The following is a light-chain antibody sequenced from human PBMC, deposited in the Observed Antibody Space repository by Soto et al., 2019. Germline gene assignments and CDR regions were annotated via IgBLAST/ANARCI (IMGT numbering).Light chain of an antibody. V-gene: IGKV1-5*03. Sequence: DIQMTQSPSTLSGSVGDRVTITFRASQTISSWLAWYQQKPGKAPKLLIYKASTLKSGVPSRFSGSGSGTDFTLTISSLQPEDFATYYCQQSYSTRWTFGQGTKVDIK. CDR1: QTISSW. CDR3: QQSYSTRWT. J-gene: IGKJ1*01. CDR2: KAS.